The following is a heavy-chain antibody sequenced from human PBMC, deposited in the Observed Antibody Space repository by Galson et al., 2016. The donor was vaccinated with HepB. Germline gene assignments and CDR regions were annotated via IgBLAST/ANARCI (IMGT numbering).Heavy chain of an antibody. CDR3: ARESRYCTGDSGGTCYSSKIDS. CDR1: GGTVTSDAYY. D-gene: IGHD2-15*01. Sequence: TLSLTCSVSGGTVTSDAYYWSWIRQPAGKRLEWIGRIFSSGKANYNPSLESRTSISLDTSKNLFSLTLNSVTAAYTAIYYCARESRYCTGDSGGTCYSSKIDSWGQGTLVTVSS. V-gene: IGHV4-61*02. J-gene: IGHJ4*02. CDR2: IFSSGKA.